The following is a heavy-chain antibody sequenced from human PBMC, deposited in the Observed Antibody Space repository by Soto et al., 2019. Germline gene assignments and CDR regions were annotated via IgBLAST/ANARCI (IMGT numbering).Heavy chain of an antibody. D-gene: IGHD1-1*01. Sequence: QVQLQESGPGLVKPSQTLSLSCSVSGVSINSGGYYWSWIRHHPGKGLEWIGYIYYTGHTFYNPSLKSRVAMSLDTSKSQFSLKLRSVTAADTAVYYCARGSQLERDALDIWGQGTMVTVSS. CDR1: GVSINSGGYY. J-gene: IGHJ3*02. CDR2: IYYTGHT. CDR3: ARGSQLERDALDI. V-gene: IGHV4-31*03.